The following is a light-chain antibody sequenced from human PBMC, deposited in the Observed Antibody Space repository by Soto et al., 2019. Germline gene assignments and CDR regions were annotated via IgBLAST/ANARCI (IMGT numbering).Light chain of an antibody. CDR1: NSNVGGGYD. CDR3: QSYDPTLNVV. CDR2: ANN. J-gene: IGLJ2*01. Sequence: QAVVTQPPSVSGAPGQTVTISCTGSNSNVGGGYDVHWYQQLPGSAPKLLIYANNNRPSGVPDRFSGSKSGTSASLAITGLLAEDEADYYCQSYDPTLNVVFGGGTKLTVL. V-gene: IGLV1-40*01.